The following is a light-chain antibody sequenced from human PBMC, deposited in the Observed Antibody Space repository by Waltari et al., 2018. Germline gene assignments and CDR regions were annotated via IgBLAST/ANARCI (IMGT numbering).Light chain of an antibody. J-gene: IGLJ2*01. Sequence: SHELPQSPSVSVSPAQTARITCSGDPLPKQYAHWYQQKPGQAPVLIIYKDIERPSGIPERFSASTSVTIVTLTISGVRPEDEADYYCQSADSSDMVYFGGGTKLTVL. CDR2: KDI. V-gene: IGLV3-25*03. CDR1: PLPKQY. CDR3: QSADSSDMVY.